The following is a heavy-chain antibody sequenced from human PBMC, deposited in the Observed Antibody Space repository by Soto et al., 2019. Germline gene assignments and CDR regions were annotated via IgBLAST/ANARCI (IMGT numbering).Heavy chain of an antibody. J-gene: IGHJ4*02. CDR2: IYSGGST. D-gene: IGHD6-13*01. CDR1: GFTVSSNY. V-gene: IGHV3-53*01. Sequence: PGGSLRLSCAASGFTVSSNYMSWVRQAPGKGLEWVSVIYSGGSTYYADSVKGRFTISRDNSKNTLYLQMNSLRAEDTAVYYCAREAAAQGQQLVLFNWGQGTLVTVSS. CDR3: AREAAAQGQQLVLFN.